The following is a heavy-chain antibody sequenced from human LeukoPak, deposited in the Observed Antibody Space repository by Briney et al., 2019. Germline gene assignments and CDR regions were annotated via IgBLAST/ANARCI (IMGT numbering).Heavy chain of an antibody. CDR1: GGSISSYF. Sequence: PSETLSLTCTFSGGSISSYFWSWIRQPAGKGLEWIGYIYYSGSTNYNPSLKSRVTISVDTSRNQFSLRLSSVTAADTAVYYCAGLSDSSGYYYDGVDYWGQGTLVTVSS. D-gene: IGHD3-22*01. J-gene: IGHJ4*02. CDR3: AGLSDSSGYYYDGVDY. CDR2: IYYSGST. V-gene: IGHV4-59*01.